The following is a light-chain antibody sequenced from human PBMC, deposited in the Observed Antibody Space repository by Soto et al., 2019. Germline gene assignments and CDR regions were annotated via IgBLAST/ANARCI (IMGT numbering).Light chain of an antibody. V-gene: IGKV1-5*03. J-gene: IGKJ4*01. CDR1: QTISTR. CDR3: QQYNSYPIT. CDR2: KAS. Sequence: DIQMTQSPSTLSASVGDRVTITCRASQTISTRLAWYQQKPGKAPKLLMYKASSLESGVPSRFSGSGSGTEFTLTINSLQPDDFANYYCQQYNSYPITFGGGTKV.